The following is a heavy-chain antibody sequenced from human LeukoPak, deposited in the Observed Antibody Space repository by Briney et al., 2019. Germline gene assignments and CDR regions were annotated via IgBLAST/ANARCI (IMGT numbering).Heavy chain of an antibody. V-gene: IGHV4-4*07. J-gene: IGHJ1*01. CDR2: IYTSGST. CDR3: ARLARRGFEYFQH. CDR1: GGSISSYY. D-gene: IGHD5-12*01. Sequence: SETLSLTCTVSGGSISSYYWSWIRQPAGKGLEWIGRIYTSGSTNYNPSLKSRVTISVDTSKNQFSLKLSSVTAADTAVYYCARLARRGFEYFQHWGQGTLVTVSS.